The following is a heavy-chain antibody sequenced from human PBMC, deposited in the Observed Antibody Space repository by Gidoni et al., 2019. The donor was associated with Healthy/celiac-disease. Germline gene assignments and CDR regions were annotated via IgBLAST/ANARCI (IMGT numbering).Heavy chain of an antibody. D-gene: IGHD3-22*01. CDR2: ISGDGGST. V-gene: IGHV3-43*02. Sequence: EVQLVESGGGVVQPVGSLRLSCASSGFTFDDYAMHWARQAPGKGLEWVSLISGDGGSTYYADSVKGRFTISRDNSKNSLYLQMNSLRTEDTALYYCAKDVYYDSSGSNYWGQGTLVTVSS. J-gene: IGHJ4*02. CDR3: AKDVYYDSSGSNY. CDR1: GFTFDDYA.